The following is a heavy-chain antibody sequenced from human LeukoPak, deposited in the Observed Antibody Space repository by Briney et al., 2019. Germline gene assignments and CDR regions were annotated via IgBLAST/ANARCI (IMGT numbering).Heavy chain of an antibody. J-gene: IGHJ6*03. CDR1: GESFSGYY. Sequence: SETLSLTCAVYGESFSGYYWTWIRQPPGKGLEWIGYIHYSGSTNYNPSLKSRVTISVDTSKNQFSLKLSSVTAADTAVYYCAGTYTYYYYYYMDVWGKGTTVTISS. D-gene: IGHD2-2*02. CDR2: IHYSGST. CDR3: AGTYTYYYYYYMDV. V-gene: IGHV4-59*01.